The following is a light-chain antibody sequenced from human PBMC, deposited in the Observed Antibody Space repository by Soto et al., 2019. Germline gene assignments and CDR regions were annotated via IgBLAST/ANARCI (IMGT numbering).Light chain of an antibody. CDR3: SSYAGSNNFVV. CDR2: EVS. CDR1: SSDVGGYKY. V-gene: IGLV2-8*01. J-gene: IGLJ2*01. Sequence: QSVLTQPPSASGSPGQSVTISCTGTSSDVGGYKYVSWYQQHPGKAPQLIIYEVSNRPSRVPDRFSGSKSGNTASLTVSGLQTEDEADYYCSSYAGSNNFVVFGGGTKLTVL.